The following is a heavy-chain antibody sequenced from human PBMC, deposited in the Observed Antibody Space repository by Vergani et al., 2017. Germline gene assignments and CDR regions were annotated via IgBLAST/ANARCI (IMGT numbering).Heavy chain of an antibody. Sequence: QLQLQESGPGLVKPSETLSLTCTVSGGSISSTSYYWGWIRQPPGRGLEWIGRIYYSGSTHYNPSLKSRVTISVDTSKNQFSLKLSSVTAADTGVYYCARLSSSVVYYSYYMDVWGKGTTVTVSS. CDR2: IYYSGST. D-gene: IGHD2-15*01. V-gene: IGHV4-39*01. CDR1: GGSISSTSYY. CDR3: ARLSSSVVYYSYYMDV. J-gene: IGHJ6*03.